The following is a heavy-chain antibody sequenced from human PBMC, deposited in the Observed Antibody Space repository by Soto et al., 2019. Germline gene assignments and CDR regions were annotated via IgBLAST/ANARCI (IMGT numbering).Heavy chain of an antibody. CDR1: GFTFSSYS. D-gene: IGHD2-15*01. V-gene: IGHV3-21*01. Sequence: EVQLVESGGGLVKPGGSLRLSCAASGFTFSSYSMNWVRQAPGKGLEWVSSISSSSSYIYYADSVKGRFTISRDNAKNSLYLQMNSLRAEDTAVYYCARDSGDIVVVVAALDYWGQGTLVTVSS. CDR3: ARDSGDIVVVVAALDY. CDR2: ISSSSSYI. J-gene: IGHJ4*02.